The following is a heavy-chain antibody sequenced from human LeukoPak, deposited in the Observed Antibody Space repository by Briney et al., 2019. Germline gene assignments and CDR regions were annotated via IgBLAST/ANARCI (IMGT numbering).Heavy chain of an antibody. J-gene: IGHJ4*02. D-gene: IGHD3/OR15-3a*01. CDR1: GFSFSSHC. CDR2: INGDQSRT. Sequence: GGSLRLSCVASGFSFSSHCMHWVRQAPGKGLVWVSRINGDQSRTFFADSVRGRFTISRDNAKNTVYLEMNSLTDEDTAVYFCARGAWTAYYFDYWGQGTVVTVSS. V-gene: IGHV3-74*01. CDR3: ARGAWTAYYFDY.